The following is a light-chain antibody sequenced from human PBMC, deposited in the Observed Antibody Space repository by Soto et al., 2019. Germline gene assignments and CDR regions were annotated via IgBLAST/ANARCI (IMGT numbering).Light chain of an antibody. J-gene: IGKJ1*01. CDR1: QSVDSSY. V-gene: IGKV3-20*01. Sequence: EIVLTQSPGTLSLSPGERAALSCRASQSVDSSYLAWYQQKPGQAPRLLIYSASNRATGIPDRFSGSGSGTDFTLTISRLEPEDFAVYYCQQYGRSRTFGQGTKVEIK. CDR3: QQYGRSRT. CDR2: SAS.